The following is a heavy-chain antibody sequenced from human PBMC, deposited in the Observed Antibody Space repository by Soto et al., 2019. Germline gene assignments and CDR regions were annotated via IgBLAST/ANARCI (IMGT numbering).Heavy chain of an antibody. V-gene: IGHV1-69*04. CDR1: GYTFTSYG. CDR3: ARDVGYKPGAD. D-gene: IGHD5-12*01. CDR2: IIPILGIA. J-gene: IGHJ4*02. Sequence: ASVKVSCKASGYTFTSYGISWVRQAPGQGLEWMGRIIPILGIANYAQKFQGRVTITADKSTSTAYMELSSLRSEDTAVYYCARDVGYKPGADWGQGTLVTVSS.